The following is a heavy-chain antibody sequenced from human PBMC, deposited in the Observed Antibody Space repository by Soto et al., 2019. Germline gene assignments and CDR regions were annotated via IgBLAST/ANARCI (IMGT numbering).Heavy chain of an antibody. V-gene: IGHV4-31*03. CDR3: ARVHGNGDYDNYFQH. Sequence: QVQLQESGPGLVKPSQTLSLTCTVSGGSISSGGYYWSWIRQHPGKGLEWIGYIYYSGSTYYNPSRKSRVTISVDTSKNQFSLKLSSVTAADTAVYYCARVHGNGDYDNYFQHWGQGTLVTVSS. D-gene: IGHD4-17*01. J-gene: IGHJ1*01. CDR1: GGSISSGGYY. CDR2: IYYSGST.